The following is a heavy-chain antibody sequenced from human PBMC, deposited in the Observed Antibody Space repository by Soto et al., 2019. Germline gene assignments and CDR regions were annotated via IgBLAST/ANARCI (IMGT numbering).Heavy chain of an antibody. V-gene: IGHV3-23*01. D-gene: IGHD3-9*01. CDR3: AKVESVLTGYSYYFDY. CDR1: GFTFSSYA. CDR2: ISGSGGST. Sequence: EVQLLESGGGLVQPGGSLRLSCAASGFTFSSYAMSWVRQAPGKGLEWVSAISGSGGSTYYADSVKGRFTISRDNSKNTLYLQMNSLRAEDTAVYYCAKVESVLTGYSYYFDYWGQGTLVTVSS. J-gene: IGHJ4*02.